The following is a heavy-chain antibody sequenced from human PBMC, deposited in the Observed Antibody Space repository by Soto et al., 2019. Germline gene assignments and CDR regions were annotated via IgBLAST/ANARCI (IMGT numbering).Heavy chain of an antibody. CDR1: GFTFSSYA. Sequence: GGSLRLSCAASGFTFSSYAMSWVRQAPGKGLEWVSAISGSGGSTYYADSVKGRFTTSRDNSKNTLYLQMNSLRAEDTAVYYCAKNGPRFLEVYYYYMDVWGKGTTVTVSS. V-gene: IGHV3-23*01. CDR2: ISGSGGST. D-gene: IGHD3-3*01. J-gene: IGHJ6*03. CDR3: AKNGPRFLEVYYYYMDV.